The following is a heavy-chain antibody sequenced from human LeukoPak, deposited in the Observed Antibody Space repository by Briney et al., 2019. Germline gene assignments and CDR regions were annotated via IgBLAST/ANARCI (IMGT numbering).Heavy chain of an antibody. Sequence: GASVKVSCKASGGTFSSYAISWVRQAPGQGLEWMGGIIPIFGTANYAQKFQGRVTITADESTSTAHMELSSLRSEDTAVYYCASGDSSGWYGNYWGQGTLVTVSS. CDR1: GGTFSSYA. V-gene: IGHV1-69*13. J-gene: IGHJ4*02. CDR2: IIPIFGTA. D-gene: IGHD6-19*01. CDR3: ASGDSSGWYGNY.